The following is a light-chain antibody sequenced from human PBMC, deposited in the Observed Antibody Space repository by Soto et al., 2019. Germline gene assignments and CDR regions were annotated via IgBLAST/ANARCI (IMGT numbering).Light chain of an antibody. CDR1: QSVINSY. CDR2: GAS. CDR3: QQYGSSPNA. Sequence: EIVLTQSPGTLSLSPGERATLSCRASQSVINSYLAWYQQKPGQAPRLLMYGASTRATGIPDRFTGSGSGTAFTLTISRLEPEDFAVYYCQQYGSSPNAFGQGTKVEIK. J-gene: IGKJ1*01. V-gene: IGKV3-20*01.